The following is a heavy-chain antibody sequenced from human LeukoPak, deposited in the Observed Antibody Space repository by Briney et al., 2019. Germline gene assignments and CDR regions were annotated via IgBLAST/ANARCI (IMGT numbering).Heavy chain of an antibody. CDR2: IYYSGRT. D-gene: IGHD3-10*01. CDR1: YGSISDISYY. Sequence: SETLSLTCTVSYGSISDISYYWGWIRQPPGKGLEWIGSIYYSGRTYYNSSLKSRVTISVDTSKNQFSLKLSSVTAADTAVYYCARVTESYGSGRRHNYYYYYMDVWGKGTTVTISS. V-gene: IGHV4-39*07. CDR3: ARVTESYGSGRRHNYYYYYMDV. J-gene: IGHJ6*03.